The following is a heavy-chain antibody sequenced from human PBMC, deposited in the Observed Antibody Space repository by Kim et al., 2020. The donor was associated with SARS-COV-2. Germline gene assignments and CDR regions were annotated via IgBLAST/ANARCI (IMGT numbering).Heavy chain of an antibody. D-gene: IGHD2-21*01. CDR1: GFRFSSYW. Sequence: GGSLRLSCAASGFRFSSYWMYWVRQAPGRGLEWVTNIKEDGSQKHYVDSVKGRFTISRDNAESSLHLQMNSLTAEDTAVYYCAGGPKFPYWGQGTLVTVSS. CDR2: IKEDGSQK. J-gene: IGHJ4*02. CDR3: AGGPKFPY. V-gene: IGHV3-7*03.